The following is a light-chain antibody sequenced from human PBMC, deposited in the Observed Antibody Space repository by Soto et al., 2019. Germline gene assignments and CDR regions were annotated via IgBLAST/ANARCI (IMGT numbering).Light chain of an antibody. V-gene: IGLV1-51*01. CDR2: DNV. Sequence: QSVLTQPPSVSATPGQKVTISCSGSSSNLGKNYVSWYQQLPGTAPKLLIYDNVYRPSGIPDRFAGSKSGTSATLGITGLQNEDEGDYYCGTWDTSLRAFVFGTGTKVTVL. CDR3: GTWDTSLRAFV. CDR1: SSNLGKNY. J-gene: IGLJ1*01.